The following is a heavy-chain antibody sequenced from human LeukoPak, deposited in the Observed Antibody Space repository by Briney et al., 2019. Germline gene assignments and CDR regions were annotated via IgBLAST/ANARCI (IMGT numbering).Heavy chain of an antibody. J-gene: IGHJ4*02. D-gene: IGHD6-13*01. CDR1: GFTVSSDY. V-gene: IGHV3-53*01. CDR2: IYSGGST. CDR3: ARYVLAAAIDY. Sequence: GGSLRLSCAASGFTVSSDYMSWVRQTPGKGLEWVSVIYSGGSTYYADSVKGRFTISRDNSKNTLYLQMNSLRAEDTAVYYCARYVLAAAIDYWGQGTLVTVSS.